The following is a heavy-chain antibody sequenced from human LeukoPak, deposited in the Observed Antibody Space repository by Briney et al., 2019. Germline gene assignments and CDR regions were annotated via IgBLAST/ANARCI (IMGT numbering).Heavy chain of an antibody. V-gene: IGHV3-9*01. CDR2: ISWNSGSI. D-gene: IGHD3-10*01. Sequence: GGSLRLSCAASGFTFDDYAMHWVRQAPGKGLEWVSGISWNSGSIGYADSVKGRFTISRDNAKNSLYLQMNSLRAEDTALYYCVKCYGSGSCVFDYWGQGTLVTVSS. CDR1: GFTFDDYA. CDR3: VKCYGSGSCVFDY. J-gene: IGHJ4*02.